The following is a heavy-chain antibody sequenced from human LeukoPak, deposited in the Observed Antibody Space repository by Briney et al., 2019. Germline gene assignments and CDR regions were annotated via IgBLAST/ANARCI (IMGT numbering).Heavy chain of an antibody. CDR3: ARQTGSGLFILP. CDR2: IYYSGNT. D-gene: IGHD3/OR15-3a*01. Sequence: PSETLSLTCTVSGVSISSSNSYWGWIRQPPGKGLEWIGSIYYSGNTYYNASLKSQVSISIDTSENQFSLRLTSVTAADTAAYYCARQTGSGLFILPGGQGTLVTVSS. CDR1: GVSISSSNSY. J-gene: IGHJ4*02. V-gene: IGHV4-39*01.